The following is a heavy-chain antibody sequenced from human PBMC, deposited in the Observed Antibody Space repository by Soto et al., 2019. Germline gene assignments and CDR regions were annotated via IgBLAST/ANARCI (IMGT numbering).Heavy chain of an antibody. V-gene: IGHV3-23*01. Sequence: EEQLLESGGGLVQPGGSLRLSCAVPGFTFRDYGMSWVRQAPGQGLEWVSAISGRGHRTYYADSVKGRFTISRDNSKNTLYLQMNTLRAEDTATYYCAKDVFADSKPFDYWGQGTLVTVSS. CDR2: ISGRGHRT. D-gene: IGHD2-21*01. J-gene: IGHJ4*02. CDR1: GFTFRDYG. CDR3: AKDVFADSKPFDY.